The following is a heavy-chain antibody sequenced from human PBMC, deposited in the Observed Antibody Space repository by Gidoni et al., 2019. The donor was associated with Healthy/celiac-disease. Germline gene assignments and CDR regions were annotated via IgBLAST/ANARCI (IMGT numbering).Heavy chain of an antibody. V-gene: IGHV4-34*01. CDR1: GGSFSGYY. D-gene: IGHD2-21*01. CDR3: ARRWGSGWFDP. CDR2: INHSGST. J-gene: IGHJ5*02. Sequence: QVQLQQWGAGLLKPSETLSLTCAVYGGSFSGYYWSWIRQPPGKGLEWIGEINHSGSTNYNPSLKSRVTISVDTSKNQFSLKLSSVTAADTAVYYCARRWGSGWFDPWGQGTLVTVSS.